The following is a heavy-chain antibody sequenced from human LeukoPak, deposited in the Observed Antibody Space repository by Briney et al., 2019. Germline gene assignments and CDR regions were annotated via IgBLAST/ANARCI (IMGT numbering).Heavy chain of an antibody. CDR3: ARVSGSFYYYYMDV. V-gene: IGHV3-20*04. Sequence: TGGSLRLSCAASGFTFDDYGVSWVRQAPGKGLEWVSGINWNGGSTGYADSVKGRFTISRDNAKNSLYLQMNSLRAEDTALYYCARVSGSFYYYYMDVWGKGTTVTVSS. D-gene: IGHD3-10*01. CDR2: INWNGGST. J-gene: IGHJ6*03. CDR1: GFTFDDYG.